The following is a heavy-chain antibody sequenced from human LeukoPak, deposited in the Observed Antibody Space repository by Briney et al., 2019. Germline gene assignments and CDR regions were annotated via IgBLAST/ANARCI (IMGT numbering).Heavy chain of an antibody. Sequence: GASVKVSCKASGYTXTGYYMHGVRQAPGQGLEWMGWINPNSGGTNYAQKFQGRVTMTRDTSISTAYMELSRLRSDDTAVYYCARDPERGYSYGNWGQGTLVTVSS. CDR1: GYTXTGYY. V-gene: IGHV1-2*02. CDR3: ARDPERGYSYGN. CDR2: INPNSGGT. D-gene: IGHD5-18*01. J-gene: IGHJ4*02.